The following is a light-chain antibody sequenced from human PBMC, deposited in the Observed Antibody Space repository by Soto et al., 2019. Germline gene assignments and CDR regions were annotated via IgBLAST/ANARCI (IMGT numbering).Light chain of an antibody. CDR3: LPYYNYPYT. CDR1: QGIKND. J-gene: IGKJ2*01. CDR2: AAS. Sequence: AIQMTQSPSSLSASVGDRVTITCRASQGIKNDVAWYQQKPGKAPKLLIYAASSLQSGVPPRFSGSGSGTDFNLTISSLQHEDFASYCCLPYYNYPYTFGQGTKLEIK. V-gene: IGKV1-6*01.